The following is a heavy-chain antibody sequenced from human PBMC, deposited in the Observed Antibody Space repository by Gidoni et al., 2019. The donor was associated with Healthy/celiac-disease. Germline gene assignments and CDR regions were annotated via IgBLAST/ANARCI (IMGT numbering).Heavy chain of an antibody. CDR1: GYSISSGYY. Sequence: QVQLQESGPGLVKPSETLSLTCAVSGYSISSGYYWGWIRQPPGKGLEWIGSIYHSGSTYYNPSLKSRVTISVDTSKNQFSLKLSSVTAADTAVYYCARVGGRTPDFDYWGQGTLVTVSS. V-gene: IGHV4-38-2*01. CDR2: IYHSGST. J-gene: IGHJ4*02. CDR3: ARVGGRTPDFDY. D-gene: IGHD3-16*01.